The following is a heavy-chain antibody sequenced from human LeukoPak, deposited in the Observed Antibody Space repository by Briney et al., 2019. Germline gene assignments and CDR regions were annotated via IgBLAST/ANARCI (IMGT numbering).Heavy chain of an antibody. J-gene: IGHJ5*02. V-gene: IGHV4-4*07. D-gene: IGHD3-10*01. CDR3: AREETMVRGAKGFDP. CDR2: IYTSGST. Sequence: PSETLSLTCTVSGGSISSYYWSWIRQPAGKGLEWIGRIYTSGSTNYNPSLKSRVIMSVDTSKNQFSLKLTSVTAADTAVYYCAREETMVRGAKGFDPWGQGTLVTVSS. CDR1: GGSISSYY.